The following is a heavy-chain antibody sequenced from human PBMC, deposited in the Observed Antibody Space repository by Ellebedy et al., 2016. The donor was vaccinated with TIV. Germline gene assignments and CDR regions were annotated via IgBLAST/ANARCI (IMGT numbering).Heavy chain of an antibody. V-gene: IGHV3-7*03. Sequence: GESLKISCAASGFTFSTYWMNWVRQAPGKGLEWVANIKQDGSEANYVDSVRGRFSISRDNGKKSLYLQMSSVRVEDTALYYCARGLSDYGDFKLDSWGQGALVSVSS. D-gene: IGHD4-17*01. CDR1: GFTFSTYW. CDR2: IKQDGSEA. CDR3: ARGLSDYGDFKLDS. J-gene: IGHJ4*02.